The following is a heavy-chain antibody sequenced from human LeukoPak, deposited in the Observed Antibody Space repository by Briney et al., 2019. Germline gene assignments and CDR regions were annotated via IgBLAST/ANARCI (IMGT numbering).Heavy chain of an antibody. D-gene: IGHD3-22*01. J-gene: IGHJ4*02. CDR3: ARDGSSGYLLPNEPQFDY. CDR1: GYTFTSYG. V-gene: IGHV1-18*01. CDR2: ISAYNHNT. Sequence: ASVKVSCKASGYTFTSYGVVWVRQAPGQGLEWMGWISAYNHNTNYAQNFQGRVTMTTDTSTSTAYMELRSLRSDDTAVYYCARDGSSGYLLPNEPQFDYWGQGTLVTVSS.